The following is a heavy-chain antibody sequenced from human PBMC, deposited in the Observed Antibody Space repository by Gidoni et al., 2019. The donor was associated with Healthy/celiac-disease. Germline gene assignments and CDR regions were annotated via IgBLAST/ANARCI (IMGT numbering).Heavy chain of an antibody. CDR1: GYTFTGYY. CDR2: INPNSGGT. CDR3: ARDIHSCYYYYGMDV. Sequence: QVQLVQSGAEVKKPGASVKVSCKASGYTFTGYYMRWVRQAPGQGREWMGWINPNSGGTNYAQKFQGWVTMTRDTSISTAYMELSRLRSDDTAVYYCARDIHSCYYYYGMDVWGQGTTVTVSS. V-gene: IGHV1-2*04. J-gene: IGHJ6*02.